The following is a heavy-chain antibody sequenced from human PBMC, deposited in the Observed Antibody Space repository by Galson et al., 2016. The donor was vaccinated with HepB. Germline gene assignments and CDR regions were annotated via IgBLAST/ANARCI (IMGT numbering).Heavy chain of an antibody. CDR1: GFTFSNYA. D-gene: IGHD3-3*02. Sequence: SLRLSCAASGFTFSNYAMTWVRQAPGKGLEWVAAISVSGGRTYYADSVSGRLTISRDRSKSTLYLQMNSLRAEDTALYYCARGAGPFLAWLPTAFDIWGQGTMVTVSS. CDR3: ARGAGPFLAWLPTAFDI. V-gene: IGHV3-23*01. J-gene: IGHJ3*02. CDR2: ISVSGGRT.